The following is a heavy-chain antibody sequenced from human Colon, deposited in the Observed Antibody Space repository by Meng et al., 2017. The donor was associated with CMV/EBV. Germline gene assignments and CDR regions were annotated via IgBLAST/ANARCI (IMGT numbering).Heavy chain of an antibody. J-gene: IGHJ4*02. CDR3: ATVSGGDFDY. D-gene: IGHD1-26*01. Sequence: QVQLVHSGVEVKKPGASVKVSCKASGYTFTGYFMYWVRQAPGQGLEWMGSINPNSGGTNYAQRFQGRVTMTRDTSINTAYMELSRLRSDDTAVYYCATVSGGDFDYWGQGTLVTVSS. V-gene: IGHV1-2*02. CDR1: GYTFTGYF. CDR2: INPNSGGT.